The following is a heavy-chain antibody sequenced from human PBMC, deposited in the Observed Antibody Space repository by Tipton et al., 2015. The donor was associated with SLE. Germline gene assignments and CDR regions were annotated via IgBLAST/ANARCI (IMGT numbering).Heavy chain of an antibody. CDR3: ARGWADCSSTSCYTEYYFDY. Sequence: TLSLTCTVSGGSISSYYWSWIRQPPGKGLEWIGYIYTSGSTNYNPSLKSRVTISVDTSKNQFSLKLSSVTAADTAVYYCARGWADCSSTSCYTEYYFDYWGQGTLVTVSS. CDR2: IYTSGST. V-gene: IGHV4-4*09. D-gene: IGHD2-2*02. J-gene: IGHJ4*02. CDR1: GGSISSYY.